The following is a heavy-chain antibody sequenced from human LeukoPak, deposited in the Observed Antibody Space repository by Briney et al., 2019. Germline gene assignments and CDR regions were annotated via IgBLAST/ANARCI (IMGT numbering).Heavy chain of an antibody. Sequence: PSQTLSLTCTVSGGSISSGSYYWSWIRQPAGKGLEWIGRIYSSGSTNYNPSLKSRVTISVDTSKNQFSLRLSSMTAADTAVYYCARVTGYMIEDYFDYWGQGTLVTVSS. CDR1: GGSISSGSYY. CDR2: IYSSGST. CDR3: ARVTGYMIEDYFDY. V-gene: IGHV4-61*02. D-gene: IGHD3-22*01. J-gene: IGHJ4*02.